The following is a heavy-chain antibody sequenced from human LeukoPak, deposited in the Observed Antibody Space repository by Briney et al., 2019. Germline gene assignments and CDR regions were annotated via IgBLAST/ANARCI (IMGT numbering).Heavy chain of an antibody. CDR1: GFTFSSYA. V-gene: IGHV3-23*01. CDR2: ISGSGGST. CDR3: AKDHPSANVQWELFSFDY. Sequence: GGSLRLSCAASGFTFSSYAMSWVRQAPGKGLEWVSAISGSGGSTYYADSVKGRFTISRDNSKNTLYLQMNSLRAEDTAVYYCAKDHPSANVQWELFSFDYWGQGTLVTVSS. J-gene: IGHJ4*02. D-gene: IGHD1-26*01.